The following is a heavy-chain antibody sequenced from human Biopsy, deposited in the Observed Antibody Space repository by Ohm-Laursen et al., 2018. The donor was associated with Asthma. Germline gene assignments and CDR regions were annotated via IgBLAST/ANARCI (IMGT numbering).Heavy chain of an antibody. Sequence: PSETLSLTCTVSGGSITSSSYYWGWIRQPPGKGMEWIGSMYHSGSPYYHPSLKSRATISVDTPKNQLSLKMSSVTAADTAVYFCVRHQYSSSWSTFDYWGQGALVTVSS. D-gene: IGHD3-22*01. CDR3: VRHQYSSSWSTFDY. V-gene: IGHV4-39*01. CDR2: MYHSGSP. CDR1: GGSITSSSYY. J-gene: IGHJ4*02.